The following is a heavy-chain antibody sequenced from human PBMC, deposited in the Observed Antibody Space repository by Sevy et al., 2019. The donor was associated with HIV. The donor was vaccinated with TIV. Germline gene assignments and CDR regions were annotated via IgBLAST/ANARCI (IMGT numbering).Heavy chain of an antibody. Sequence: GGYLRLSCAGSGFTFSSYGVHWVRQTPGKGLEWVAFVSYHGRNKLYADSVKGRFTISRDNSNNTLYLQMNSLRPEDTAVYYRAKDPEKGDYGDYYYYYGMDVWGQGTTVTVSS. D-gene: IGHD4-17*01. CDR3: AKDPEKGDYGDYYYYYGMDV. V-gene: IGHV3-30*18. CDR1: GFTFSSYG. J-gene: IGHJ6*02. CDR2: VSYHGRNK.